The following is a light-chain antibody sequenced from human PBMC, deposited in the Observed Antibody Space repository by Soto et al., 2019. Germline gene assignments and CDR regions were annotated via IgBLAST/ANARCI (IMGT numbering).Light chain of an antibody. Sequence: QSALTQPASVSGSPGQSITISCTGTSSDVGGYNYVSWYQQHPGRAPQLMIYDVSNRPSGVSNRFSGSRSGNTASLTISGLQTEDEADYYCSSYTSSSTVVFCGVTKLTVL. CDR2: DVS. V-gene: IGLV2-14*01. J-gene: IGLJ2*01. CDR1: SSDVGGYNY. CDR3: SSYTSSSTVV.